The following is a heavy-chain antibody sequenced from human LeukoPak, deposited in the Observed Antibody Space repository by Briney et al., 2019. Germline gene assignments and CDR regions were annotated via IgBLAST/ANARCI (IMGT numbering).Heavy chain of an antibody. CDR1: GFTFCDAW. J-gene: IGHJ5*02. CDR3: TSTHYDISTGYYHPPDH. D-gene: IGHD3-9*01. V-gene: IGHV3-15*01. Sequence: KPGGSLRLSCAASGFTFCDAWMSWVRQAPGKGLEWVGRIKSKKDGGTTDYAAPVKGRFTVSRDDSKNTLSLQMSSLKIEDTALYYCTSTHYDISTGYYHPPDHWGHGTLVTVSS. CDR2: IKSKKDGGTT.